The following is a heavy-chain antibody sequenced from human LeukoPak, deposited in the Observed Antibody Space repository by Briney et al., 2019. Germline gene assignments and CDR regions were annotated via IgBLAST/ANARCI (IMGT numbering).Heavy chain of an antibody. CDR2: IDYSGST. V-gene: IGHV4-61*08. J-gene: IGHJ5*02. Sequence: SETLSLTCTVSGGSISSGDYYWPWIRQPPGKGLEWIGYIDYSGSTNYNPPLKSRVTISVDTSKNQFSLKLSSVTAADTAVYYCAGSKFYNWFDPWGQGTLVTVSS. CDR1: GGSISSGDYY. D-gene: IGHD3-9*01. CDR3: AGSKFYNWFDP.